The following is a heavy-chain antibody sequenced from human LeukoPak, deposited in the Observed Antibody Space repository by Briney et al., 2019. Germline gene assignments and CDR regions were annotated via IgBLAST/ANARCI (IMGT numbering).Heavy chain of an antibody. Sequence: GASVTVSCKASGYTFTSYAMHWVRQAPGQRREWMGWINAGNGNTKYSQKFQGRVTITRDTSASTAYMELSSLRSEDTAVYYCARDLSGGWYYFDYWGQGTLVTVSS. CDR2: INAGNGNT. D-gene: IGHD6-19*01. CDR3: ARDLSGGWYYFDY. CDR1: GYTFTSYA. V-gene: IGHV1-3*01. J-gene: IGHJ4*02.